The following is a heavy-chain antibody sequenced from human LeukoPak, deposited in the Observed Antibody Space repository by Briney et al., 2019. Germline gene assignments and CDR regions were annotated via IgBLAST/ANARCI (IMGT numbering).Heavy chain of an antibody. Sequence: GGSLRLSCAASGFTFNNYWMNWVCQAPGKGLEWVANIKQDGSEKNYVDSVKGRYTISRDNTKNSLYLQMNSLRVEDTAVFYCARDQYDTWSRRGNFDSWGQGTLVIVSS. CDR2: IKQDGSEK. D-gene: IGHD3-3*01. CDR3: ARDQYDTWSRRGNFDS. J-gene: IGHJ4*02. CDR1: GFTFNNYW. V-gene: IGHV3-7*03.